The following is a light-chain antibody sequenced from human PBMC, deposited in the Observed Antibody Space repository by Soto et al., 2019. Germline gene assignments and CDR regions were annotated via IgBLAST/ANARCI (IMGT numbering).Light chain of an antibody. CDR3: QQYYTTPSK. Sequence: DLLRTSSPYALAVSLGERATINCKSSQSILYSSNNKNSLACYQQKPGQPPKVLSYWKSTRESGVPDRFSGSGSGTDFSLTISSLQVEDVALEYCQQYYTTPSKVGQGTKVEI. J-gene: IGKJ1*01. CDR1: QSILYSSNNKNS. CDR2: WKS. V-gene: IGKV4-1*01.